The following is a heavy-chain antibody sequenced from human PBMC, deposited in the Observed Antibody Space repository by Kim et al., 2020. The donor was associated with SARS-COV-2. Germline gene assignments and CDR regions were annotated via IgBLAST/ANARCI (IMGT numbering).Heavy chain of an antibody. D-gene: IGHD3-3*01. CDR3: ATLDYDFWSGFGLDY. J-gene: IGHJ4*02. V-gene: IGHV4-39*01. Sequence: PPPKSRVTISVATSKNQFSLKLSSVTAADTAVYYCATLDYDFWSGFGLDYWGQGTLVTVSS.